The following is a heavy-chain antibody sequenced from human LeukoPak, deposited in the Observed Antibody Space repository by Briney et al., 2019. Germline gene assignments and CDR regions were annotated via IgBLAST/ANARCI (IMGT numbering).Heavy chain of an antibody. J-gene: IGHJ3*02. V-gene: IGHV1-2*04. CDR3: ARDLEQGVDSFDAFDI. Sequence: ASVKVSCKASGYTFTDYYMHWVRQAPGQGLEWMGCINLYSGGAHYAQKFQDWLSMTRDTSINTAYMELSSLRSDDTAVYYCARDLEQGVDSFDAFDIWGQGTMVTVSS. CDR2: INLYSGGA. D-gene: IGHD5-12*01. CDR1: GYTFTDYY.